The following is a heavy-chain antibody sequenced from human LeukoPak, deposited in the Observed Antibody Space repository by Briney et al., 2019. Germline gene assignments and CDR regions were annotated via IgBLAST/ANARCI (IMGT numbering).Heavy chain of an antibody. V-gene: IGHV1-8*01. CDR3: ARDLPDYDFWSGYRYYYGMDV. J-gene: IGHJ6*02. CDR2: MNPNSGNT. CDR1: GYTFTSYD. D-gene: IGHD3-3*01. Sequence: VSVKVSCKASGYTFTSYDINWVRQATGQGLEWMGWMNPNSGNTGYAQKFQGRVTMTRNTSISTAYMELSSLRSEDTAVYYCARDLPDYDFWSGYRYYYGMDVWGQGTTVTVSS.